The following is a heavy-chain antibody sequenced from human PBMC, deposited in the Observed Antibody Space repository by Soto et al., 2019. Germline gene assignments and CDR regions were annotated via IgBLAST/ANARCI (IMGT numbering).Heavy chain of an antibody. D-gene: IGHD6-13*01. J-gene: IGHJ3*02. CDR1: GYPFTGYY. Sequence: ASLKLSCKSSGYPFTGYYIHWVRQAPGQGLEWMGWINPNSGGTNYAQKFQGWVTMTRDTSISTAYMELSRLRSDDTAVYYCARGGGYSSSDAFDIWGQGTMVTVSS. V-gene: IGHV1-2*04. CDR3: ARGGGYSSSDAFDI. CDR2: INPNSGGT.